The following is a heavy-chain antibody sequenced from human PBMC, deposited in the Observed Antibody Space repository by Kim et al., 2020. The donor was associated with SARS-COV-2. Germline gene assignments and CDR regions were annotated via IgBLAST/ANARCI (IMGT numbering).Heavy chain of an antibody. CDR1: GGSISSGDYY. CDR3: ARASPSFPMVRGKYYFDY. Sequence: SETLSLTCTVSGGSISSGDYYWSWIRQPPGKGLEWIGYIYYSGSTYYNPSLKSRVTISVDTSKNQFSLKLSSVTAADTAVYYCARASPSFPMVRGKYYFDYWGQGTLVTVSS. CDR2: IYYSGST. V-gene: IGHV4-30-4*01. D-gene: IGHD3-10*01. J-gene: IGHJ4*02.